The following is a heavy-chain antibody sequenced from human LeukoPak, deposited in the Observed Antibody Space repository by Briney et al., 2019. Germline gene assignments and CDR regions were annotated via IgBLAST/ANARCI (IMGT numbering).Heavy chain of an antibody. D-gene: IGHD1-1*01. V-gene: IGHV4-34*01. CDR1: SESFNDYF. CDR3: ATRRKSTDN. J-gene: IGHJ4*02. CDR2: IRPDGTT. Sequence: NPSETLSLTCGVYSESFNDYFGICMRQPPGKRLEWLGEIRPDGTTPYNPSHKTRVPISLDAYKTHSSLRLSCVAAAHTAVYYCATRRKSTDNWGQGSLVTVSS.